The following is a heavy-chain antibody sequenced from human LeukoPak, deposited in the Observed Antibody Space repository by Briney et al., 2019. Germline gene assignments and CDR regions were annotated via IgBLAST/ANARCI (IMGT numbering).Heavy chain of an antibody. J-gene: IGHJ4*02. D-gene: IGHD1-26*01. CDR1: GGSISSYY. CDR2: IYYSGSS. CDR3: ARSVGGGSYFPYIVDY. Sequence: SETLSLTCTVSGGSISSYYWGWIRQPPGKGLEWIGSIYYSGSSYYNPSLKSRVTISVDTSKNQFSLKLSSVTAADTAVYYCARSVGGGSYFPYIVDYWGQGTLVTVSS. V-gene: IGHV4-39*01.